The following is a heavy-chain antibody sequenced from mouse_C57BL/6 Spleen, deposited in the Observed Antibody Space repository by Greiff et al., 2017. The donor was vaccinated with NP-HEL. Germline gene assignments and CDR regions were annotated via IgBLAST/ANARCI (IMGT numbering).Heavy chain of an antibody. J-gene: IGHJ4*01. CDR3: LLTPQATSYAMDY. D-gene: IGHD3-2*02. CDR2: VYPYNGGT. V-gene: IGHV1-36*01. CDR1: GFTFTDYC. Sequence: EVQLHQSGPVLVKPGPSVKISCKASGFTFTDYCMHWVKQSHGKSLEWIGLVYPYNGGTSYNQKFKGKATLTVDTSSSTAYMELNSLTSEYSAVYYCLLTPQATSYAMDYWGQGTSVTVSS.